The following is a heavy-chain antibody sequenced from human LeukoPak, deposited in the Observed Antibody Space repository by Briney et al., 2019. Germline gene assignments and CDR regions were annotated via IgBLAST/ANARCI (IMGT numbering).Heavy chain of an antibody. V-gene: IGHV3-23*01. CDR2: VSGSGGST. D-gene: IGHD3-22*01. CDR3: AKVSRNYYDSSGYAFDI. CDR1: GFTFSSYA. Sequence: PGGSLRLSCTTSGFTFSSYAMSWVRQAPGKGLEWVSAVSGSGGSTYYTSSLKGRFTISRDNSKNTLYLQMNSLRAEDTAVYYCAKVSRNYYDSSGYAFDIWGQGTVVTASS. J-gene: IGHJ3*02.